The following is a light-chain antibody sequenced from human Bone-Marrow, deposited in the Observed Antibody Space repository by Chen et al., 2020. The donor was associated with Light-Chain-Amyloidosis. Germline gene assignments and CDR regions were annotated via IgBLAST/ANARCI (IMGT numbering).Light chain of an antibody. J-gene: IGLJ3*02. V-gene: IGLV1-44*01. CDR3: SSWDDRLDGWV. Sequence: QSALIQPPSVSGTPGQRVSISCSGSSSNIGSNSLNWYQQHPGSAPKVLIYSDDLRPSGVPDRCSGSESGTSASLASSGLQSEDEADYYCSSWDDRLDGWVFGGGTKLAVL. CDR2: SDD. CDR1: SSNIGSNS.